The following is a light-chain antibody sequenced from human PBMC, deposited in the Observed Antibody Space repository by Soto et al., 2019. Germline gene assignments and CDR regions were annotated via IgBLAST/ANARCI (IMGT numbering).Light chain of an antibody. Sequence: EIVLTQSPGTLSLSPGERATLSCRASQRISSRYLAWYQQKPGQAPRLLISGASTRATGIPDRVSGSGSGTDFTLTISRLEPEEFAVYFCQRYGSSPPFTFGQGTKVEI. J-gene: IGKJ2*01. CDR3: QRYGSSPPFT. CDR1: QRISSRY. V-gene: IGKV3-20*01. CDR2: GAS.